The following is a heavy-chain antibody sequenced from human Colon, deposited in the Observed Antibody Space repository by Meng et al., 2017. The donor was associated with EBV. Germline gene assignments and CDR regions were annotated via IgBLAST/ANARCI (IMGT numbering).Heavy chain of an antibody. CDR2: IHHSGSA. V-gene: IGHV4-30-4*01. CDR3: ASFDHIPRRNYFDY. Sequence: QVQLQESGAGLVEPSQILSLTCTVSGGSMGSGNYYWSWICQPPGKGLEWIGYIHHSGSAYYNPSLKSRVSISVDTSKSQFSLNLNSMTAADTAVYYCASFDHIPRRNYFDYWGQGTLVTVSS. J-gene: IGHJ4*02. CDR1: GGSMGSGNYY. D-gene: IGHD2-21*01.